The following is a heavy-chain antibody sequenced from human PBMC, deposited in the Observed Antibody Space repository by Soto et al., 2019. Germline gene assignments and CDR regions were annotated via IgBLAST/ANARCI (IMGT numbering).Heavy chain of an antibody. CDR2: ISGSGGST. Sequence: GGSLRLSCAASGFTFSSYAMSWVRQAPGKGLEWVSAISGSGGSTYYADSVKGRFTISRDNSKNTLYLQMNSLRAEDTAVYYCAKGVITMVRGVIMPATSPYYYYGMDVWGQGTTVTVSS. CDR3: AKGVITMVRGVIMPATSPYYYYGMDV. CDR1: GFTFSSYA. J-gene: IGHJ6*02. D-gene: IGHD3-10*01. V-gene: IGHV3-23*01.